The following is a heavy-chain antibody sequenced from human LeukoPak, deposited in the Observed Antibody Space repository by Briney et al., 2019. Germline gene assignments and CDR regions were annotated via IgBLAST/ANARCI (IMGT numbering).Heavy chain of an antibody. CDR1: GFTFRSYS. CDR3: ARDPRNTIFGVPGGYFDY. J-gene: IGHJ4*02. V-gene: IGHV3-21*01. Sequence: GGSLRLSCAASGFTFRSYSMNWVRQAPGKGLEWVSAIDPSSTYIYYADSVKGRFTISRDNSKNTLYLQMNSLRAEDTAVYYCARDPRNTIFGVPGGYFDYWGQGTLVTVSS. CDR2: IDPSSTYI. D-gene: IGHD3-3*01.